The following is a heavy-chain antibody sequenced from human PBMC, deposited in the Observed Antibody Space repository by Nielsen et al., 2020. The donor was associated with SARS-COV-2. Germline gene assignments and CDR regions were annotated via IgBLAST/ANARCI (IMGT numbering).Heavy chain of an antibody. CDR2: IFNTGST. Sequence: SETLSLTCTAFGGPTGSYYWSWIRQPPGKGLEWIGHIFNTGSTSYNPSLRSRVTILVDTSKNHFSLKSTSVTAADTAVYYCARGRWQQLVPTYWGQGTLVTVSS. CDR1: GGPTGSYY. V-gene: IGHV4-59*13. CDR3: ARGRWQQLVPTY. J-gene: IGHJ4*02. D-gene: IGHD6-13*01.